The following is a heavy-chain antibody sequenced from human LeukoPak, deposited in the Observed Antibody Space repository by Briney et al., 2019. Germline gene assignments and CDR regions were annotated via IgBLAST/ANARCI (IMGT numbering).Heavy chain of an antibody. J-gene: IGHJ4*02. CDR1: GFTFHNAR. D-gene: IGHD4-17*01. CDR2: IKSKTAGGTT. V-gene: IGHV3-15*01. CDR3: TTDSGDYGDYVRK. Sequence: KPGGSLRLSCAASGFTFHNARLSWIRQAPGKGLEWVGRIKSKTAGGTTDYPAPVKGRFTISRDDSQKTLYLQMNSLKTEDTAVYYCTTDSGDYGDYVRKWGQGTLVTVSS.